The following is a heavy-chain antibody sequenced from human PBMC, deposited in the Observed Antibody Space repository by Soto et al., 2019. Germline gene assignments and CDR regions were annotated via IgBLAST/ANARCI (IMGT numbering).Heavy chain of an antibody. V-gene: IGHV3-48*02. CDR2: ITGGSSLI. CDR1: GFTFNTYS. D-gene: IGHD3-16*01. CDR3: ARVKGPTLATLYLDY. J-gene: IGHJ4*02. Sequence: EVQLVESGGGFVQPGGSLRLSCAASGFTFNTYSMHWVRQAPGKGLEWLSYITGGSSLIYYADSVRGRFTVSRDNAKNSLYLQMNSLRDEDTAFYYCARVKGPTLATLYLDYWGQGTLVTVSS.